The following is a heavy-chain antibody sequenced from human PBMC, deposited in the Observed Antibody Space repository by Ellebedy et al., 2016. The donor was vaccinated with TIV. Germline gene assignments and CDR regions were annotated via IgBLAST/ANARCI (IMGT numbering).Heavy chain of an antibody. CDR2: INHSGST. J-gene: IGHJ3*02. Sequence: SETLSLTCAAYGGSFSGYYWSWIRQPPGKGLEWIGEINHSGSTNYNPSLKSRVTISVDTSKNQFSLKLSSVTAADTAVYFCVRGWLTGGERAFDIWGQGTMVTVSS. CDR3: VRGWLTGGERAFDI. CDR1: GGSFSGYY. D-gene: IGHD7-27*01. V-gene: IGHV4-34*01.